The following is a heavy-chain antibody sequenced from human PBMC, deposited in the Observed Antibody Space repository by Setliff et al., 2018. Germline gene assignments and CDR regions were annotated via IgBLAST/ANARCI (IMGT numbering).Heavy chain of an antibody. J-gene: IGHJ5*02. V-gene: IGHV1-69*05. D-gene: IGHD2-2*01. Sequence: SVKVSCKASGGTFSSYGISWVRQAPGQGLEWMGGTIPIFGSTNYAQKFQDRVTIITDESTSTAYMELRSLRTEDTAVYYCARDQGYCGSASCYAQLWFDPWGQGTLVTVSS. CDR1: GGTFSSYG. CDR3: ARDQGYCGSASCYAQLWFDP. CDR2: TIPIFGST.